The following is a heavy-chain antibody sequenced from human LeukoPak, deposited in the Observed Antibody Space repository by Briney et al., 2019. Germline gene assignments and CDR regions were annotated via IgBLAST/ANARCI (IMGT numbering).Heavy chain of an antibody. CDR2: ISAYNGNT. Sequence: GASVKVSCKAYGYTFTSYGISWVRQAPGQGLDWLGWISAYNGNTNYAQKLQGRVTMTTDTSTSTAYMELRSLRSDDTAVYYCARGGVELELRSLIDYWGQGTLVTVSS. CDR3: ARGGVELELRSLIDY. D-gene: IGHD1-7*01. V-gene: IGHV1-18*01. CDR1: GYTFTSYG. J-gene: IGHJ4*02.